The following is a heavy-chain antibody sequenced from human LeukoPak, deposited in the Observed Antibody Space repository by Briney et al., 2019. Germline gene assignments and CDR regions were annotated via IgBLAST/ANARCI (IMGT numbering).Heavy chain of an antibody. CDR3: ARSPIGEFPYYYYMDV. CDR1: GGSISSYY. Sequence: SETLSLTCTVSGGSISSYYWSWIRQPPGKGLEWIGYIYYSGSTNYNPSPKSRVTISVDTSKNQFSLKLSSVTAADTAVYYCARSPIGEFPYYYYMDVWGKGTTVTVSS. J-gene: IGHJ6*03. CDR2: IYYSGST. D-gene: IGHD3-10*01. V-gene: IGHV4-59*01.